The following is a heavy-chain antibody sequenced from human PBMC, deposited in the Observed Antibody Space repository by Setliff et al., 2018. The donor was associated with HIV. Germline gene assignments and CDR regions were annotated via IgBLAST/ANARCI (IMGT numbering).Heavy chain of an antibody. J-gene: IGHJ4*02. V-gene: IGHV1-18*01. CDR2: TSSSSGAT. CDR3: AREVDGLELDH. CDR1: GYRFMSYG. Sequence: ASVKVSCKGSGYRFMSYGFTWVRQAPGQGLEWVGWTSSSSGATKYSQNLQGRVTMTTDTSTNTAYMELRSLKSDDTAVYYCAREVDGLELDHWGQGTLVTVSS.